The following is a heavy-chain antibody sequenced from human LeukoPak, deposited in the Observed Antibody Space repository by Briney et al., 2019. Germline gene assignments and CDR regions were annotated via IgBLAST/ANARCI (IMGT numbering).Heavy chain of an antibody. CDR2: IYTSGST. V-gene: IGHV4-4*07. J-gene: IGHJ4*02. D-gene: IGHD3-22*01. Sequence: SESLSLTCTGSGVSIRSYYWSWIRQPAGKGLEWIGRIYTSGSTNYTPSLKSRVTMSVDTTKNHLSLKLSSVTAADTAVYYCARSENYYDSSGESYFDYWGQGTLVTVSS. CDR1: GVSIRSYY. CDR3: ARSENYYDSSGESYFDY.